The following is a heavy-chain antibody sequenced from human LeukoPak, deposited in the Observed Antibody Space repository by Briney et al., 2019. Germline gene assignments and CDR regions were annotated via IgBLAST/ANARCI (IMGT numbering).Heavy chain of an antibody. CDR3: ARDGERYCSGGSCYFTNWFDP. CDR2: ISYDGSNK. D-gene: IGHD2-15*01. J-gene: IGHJ5*02. Sequence: GRSLRLSCAASGFTFSSYAMHWVRQAPGKGLEWVAVISYDGSNKYYADSVKGRFTISRDNSKNTLYLQMNSLRAEDTAVYYCARDGERYCSGGSCYFTNWFDPWGQGTLSPSPQ. CDR1: GFTFSSYA. V-gene: IGHV3-30-3*01.